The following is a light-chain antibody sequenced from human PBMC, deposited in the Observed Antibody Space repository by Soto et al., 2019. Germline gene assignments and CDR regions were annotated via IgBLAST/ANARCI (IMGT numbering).Light chain of an antibody. CDR2: AAS. V-gene: IGKV3-15*01. CDR1: QSVSSSY. J-gene: IGKJ1*01. Sequence: EIVLTQSPGTLSLSLGERATLSCRASQSVSSSYLAWYQQKPGQAPRLLIYAASTRATGIPARFSGSGSGTEFTLTISSLQSEDFAVYYCQQYNNWPRTFGQGTKVDIK. CDR3: QQYNNWPRT.